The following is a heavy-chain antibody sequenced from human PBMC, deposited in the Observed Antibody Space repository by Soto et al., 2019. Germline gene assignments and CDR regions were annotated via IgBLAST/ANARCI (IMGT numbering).Heavy chain of an antibody. D-gene: IGHD6-13*01. Sequence: ASVKVSCKASGYTFTSYGIHWVRQAPGQRLDWMGWINAANGDTKYSPKFQGRATITRDTSASTAYMELSSLRSEDTAVYYFVRRHVSATGIDWFDPWGQGTLDTVSS. CDR2: INAANGDT. CDR1: GYTFTSYG. J-gene: IGHJ5*02. V-gene: IGHV1-3*01. CDR3: VRRHVSATGIDWFDP.